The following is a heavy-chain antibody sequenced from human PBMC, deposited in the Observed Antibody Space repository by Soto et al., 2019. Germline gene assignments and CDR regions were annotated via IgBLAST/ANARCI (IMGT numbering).Heavy chain of an antibody. CDR3: ARHPDYGDYVGY. CDR1: GGSIISYC. J-gene: IGHJ4*02. Sequence: PGESLKIPCKWSGGSIISYCSRWVRPMPGKGLEWMGRIDPSDSYTNYSPSFQGHVTISADKSISTAYLQWSSLKASDTAMYYCARHPDYGDYVGYWGQGTLVTVPS. V-gene: IGHV5-10-1*01. D-gene: IGHD4-17*01. CDR2: IDPSDSYT.